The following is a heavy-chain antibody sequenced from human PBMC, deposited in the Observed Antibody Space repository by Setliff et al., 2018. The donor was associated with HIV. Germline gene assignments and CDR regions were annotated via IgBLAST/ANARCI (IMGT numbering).Heavy chain of an antibody. D-gene: IGHD1-26*01. CDR2: IYTSGST. Sequence: PSETLSLTCTVSGGSISSGSYYWSWIRQPAGKGLEWIGRIYTSGSTNYNPSLKSRVTISVDTSKNQFSLKLSSVTAADTAVYYCAREGRGELALIVWGQGTLVTVSS. J-gene: IGHJ4*02. CDR1: GGSISSGSYY. CDR3: AREGRGELALIV. V-gene: IGHV4-61*02.